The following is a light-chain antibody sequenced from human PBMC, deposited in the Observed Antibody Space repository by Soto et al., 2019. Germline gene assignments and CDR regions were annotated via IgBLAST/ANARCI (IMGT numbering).Light chain of an antibody. CDR3: HQYAIIPRT. J-gene: IGKJ1*01. CDR2: GAS. CDR1: QTVDNNY. V-gene: IGKV3-20*01. Sequence: EIVLTQSPGTLSLSPGERATLSCRASQTVDNNYFAWFHQKPGQAPRLLIYGASSRATGIPDRFSARGSGTDFTLIISRLEPEDFAVYYCHQYAIIPRTFGQGTKVEIK.